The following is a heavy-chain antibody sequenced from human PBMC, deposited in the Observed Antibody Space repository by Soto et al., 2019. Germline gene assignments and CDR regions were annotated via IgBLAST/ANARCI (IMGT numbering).Heavy chain of an antibody. J-gene: IGHJ6*02. V-gene: IGHV1-2*04. CDR1: GYTFTGYY. Sequence: QVQLVQSGAEVKKPGASVKVSCKASGYTFTGYYMHWVRQAPGQGLEWMGWINPNSGGTNYAQKFQGWVTMTRETSISAAYMELSRLRSDDTAVYYCARDLVAGTGGMDVWGPGTTVTVSS. CDR2: INPNSGGT. CDR3: ARDLVAGTGGMDV. D-gene: IGHD6-19*01.